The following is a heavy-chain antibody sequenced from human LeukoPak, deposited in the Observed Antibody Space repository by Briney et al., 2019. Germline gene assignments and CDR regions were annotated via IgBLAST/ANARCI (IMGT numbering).Heavy chain of an antibody. CDR1: GGTFSSYA. CDR2: IIPILGIA. CDR3: ARDRSIAAADNWFDP. Sequence: SVKVSCKASGGTFSSYAISCVRQAPGQGLEWMGRIIPILGIANYAQKFQGRVTITADKSTSTAYMELSSLRSEDTAVYYCARDRSIAAADNWFDPWGQGTLVTVSS. V-gene: IGHV1-69*04. J-gene: IGHJ5*02. D-gene: IGHD6-13*01.